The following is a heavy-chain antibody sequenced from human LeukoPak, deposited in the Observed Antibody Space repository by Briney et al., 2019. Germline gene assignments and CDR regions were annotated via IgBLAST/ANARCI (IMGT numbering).Heavy chain of an antibody. D-gene: IGHD3-10*01. J-gene: IGHJ4*02. CDR2: ISYHGSNK. V-gene: IGHV3-30*04. Sequence: GGSLRLSCEASGFTFSSFAMHWVRKAPGKGLEWVTLISYHGSNKEYADSVKGRFIISRDNSKNTLYLEMNTLRIEDTGVYYCARTPERFGQGQLDYWGQGTLVTVSS. CDR3: ARTPERFGQGQLDY. CDR1: GFTFSSFA.